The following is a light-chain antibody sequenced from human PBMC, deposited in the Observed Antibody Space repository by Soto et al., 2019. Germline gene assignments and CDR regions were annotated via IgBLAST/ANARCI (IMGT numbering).Light chain of an antibody. CDR3: SSYTSSNTPV. CDR2: EVS. J-gene: IGLJ7*01. CDR1: SSDVGGYNY. Sequence: QSALTQPASVSGSPGQSITISCTGTSSDVGGYNYVSWYQQHPGKAPKLMIYEVSNRPSGVSNRFSGSKSGNTASLTISGLQDEDAADYYCSSYTSSNTPVFGTGTQLTVL. V-gene: IGLV2-14*01.